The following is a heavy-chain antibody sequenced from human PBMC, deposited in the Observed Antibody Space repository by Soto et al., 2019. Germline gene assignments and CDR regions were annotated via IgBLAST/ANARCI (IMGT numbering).Heavy chain of an antibody. Sequence: ASVKVSCKASGYTFTSYYMHWVRQAPGQGLEWMGIINPSGGSTSYAQKFQGRVTMTRDTSTSTAYMELSSLISEDTAVYYCARPPGYISDWYYFDLWGQGTLVTVSS. J-gene: IGHJ4*02. V-gene: IGHV1-46*01. CDR1: GYTFTSYY. CDR2: INPSGGST. D-gene: IGHD3-9*01. CDR3: ARPPGYISDWYYFDL.